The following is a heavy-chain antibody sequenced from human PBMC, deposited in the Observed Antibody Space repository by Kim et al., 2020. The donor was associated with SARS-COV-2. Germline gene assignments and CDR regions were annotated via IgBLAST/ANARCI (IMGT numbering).Heavy chain of an antibody. CDR2: ISPNSADI. D-gene: IGHD3-10*01. V-gene: IGHV3-9*01. CDR1: GFTFRDNF. CDR3: VKDTLRDGVV. Sequence: GGSLRLSCAASGFTFRDNFMHWVRQAPGKGLEWVSGISPNSADIGYGDSVKGRFTISRDNAKNSLYLQMNSLRAEDTALYYCVKDTLRDGVVWGLGTLVTVSS. J-gene: IGHJ4*02.